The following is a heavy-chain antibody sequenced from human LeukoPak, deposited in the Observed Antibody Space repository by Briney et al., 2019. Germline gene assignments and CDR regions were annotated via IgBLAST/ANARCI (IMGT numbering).Heavy chain of an antibody. V-gene: IGHV4-4*07. Sequence: SETLSLTCTVSGGSISSYYWSWIRQPAGKGLEWIGRIYTSGSTNYNPSLKSRVTMSVVTSKNQFSLKLSSVTAADTAVYYCARDGDIVVVTATGHDAFDIWAKGQWSPSLQ. CDR1: GGSISSYY. CDR2: IYTSGST. J-gene: IGHJ3*02. CDR3: ARDGDIVVVTATGHDAFDI. D-gene: IGHD2-21*02.